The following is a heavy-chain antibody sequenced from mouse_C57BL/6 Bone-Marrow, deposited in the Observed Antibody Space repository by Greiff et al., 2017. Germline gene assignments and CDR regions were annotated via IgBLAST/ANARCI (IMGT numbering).Heavy chain of an antibody. CDR1: GYSITSGYY. D-gene: IGHD5-1*01. J-gene: IGHJ2*01. Sequence: EVQVVESGPGLVKPSQSLSLTCSVTGYSITSGYYWNWIRQFPGNKLEWMGYISYDGSNNYNPSLKNRISITRDTSKNQFFLKLNSVTTEDTATYYCAKYNFDYWGQGTTLTVSS. CDR3: AKYNFDY. V-gene: IGHV3-6*01. CDR2: ISYDGSN.